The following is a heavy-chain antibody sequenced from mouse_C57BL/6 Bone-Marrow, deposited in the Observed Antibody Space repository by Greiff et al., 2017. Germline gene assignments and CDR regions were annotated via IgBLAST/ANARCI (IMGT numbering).Heavy chain of an antibody. Sequence: EVKLQESGAELVRPGASVKLSCTASGFNIKDDYMHWVKQRPEQGLEWIGWIDPENGGTEYASKFKGKATITAYTSTNTAYLQHSNLKSEDTAVYYCTTHYGSSHWYFDVWGTGTTVTVSS. CDR2: IDPENGGT. CDR1: GFNIKDDY. V-gene: IGHV14-4*01. J-gene: IGHJ1*03. D-gene: IGHD1-1*01. CDR3: TTHYGSSHWYFDV.